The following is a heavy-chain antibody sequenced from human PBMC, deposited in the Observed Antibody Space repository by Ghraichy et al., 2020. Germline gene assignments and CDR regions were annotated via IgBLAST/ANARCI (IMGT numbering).Heavy chain of an antibody. CDR1: GGSFSGYY. V-gene: IGHV4-34*01. CDR3: ARDDGAPMTTVVKRGGKIVNWFDP. D-gene: IGHD4-23*01. J-gene: IGHJ5*02. Sequence: SETLSLTCAVYGGSFSGYYWSWIRQPPGKGLEWIGEINHSGSTNYNPSLKSRVTISVDTSKNQFSLKLSSVTAADTAVYYCARDDGAPMTTVVKRGGKIVNWFDPWGQGTLVTVSS. CDR2: INHSGST.